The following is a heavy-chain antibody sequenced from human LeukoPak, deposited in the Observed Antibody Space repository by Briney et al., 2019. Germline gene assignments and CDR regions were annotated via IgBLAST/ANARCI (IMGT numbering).Heavy chain of an antibody. CDR2: ISGRGGST. V-gene: IGHV3-23*01. J-gene: IGHJ5*02. Sequence: PGGSLRLSCAASGFTFSSYAVSWVRQAPGVGLEWVSTISGRGGSTFYADSVKGRFTISRDNSKNTLYLQMNSLRADDTAVYYCAKGYYDILTDYFHNWFNPWGQGNLVIVSS. CDR3: AKGYYDILTDYFHNWFNP. D-gene: IGHD3-9*01. CDR1: GFTFSSYA.